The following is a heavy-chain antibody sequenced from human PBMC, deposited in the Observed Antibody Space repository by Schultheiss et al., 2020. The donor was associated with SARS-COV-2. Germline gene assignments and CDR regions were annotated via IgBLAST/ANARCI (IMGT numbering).Heavy chain of an antibody. CDR2: IYYSGST. V-gene: IGHV4-59*01. Sequence: SETLSLTCTVSGGSISSYNWSWIRQPPGKGLEWIGYIYYSGSTTYNPSLKSRVTISVDTSKNQYSLRLSSVTAADTAMYYCARLSDREAFYYYGLDVWGQGTTVTVSS. CDR1: GGSISSYN. CDR3: ARLSDREAFYYYGLDV. J-gene: IGHJ6*02. D-gene: IGHD1-14*01.